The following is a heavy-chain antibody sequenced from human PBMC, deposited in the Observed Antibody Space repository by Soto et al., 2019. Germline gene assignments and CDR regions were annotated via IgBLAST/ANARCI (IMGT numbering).Heavy chain of an antibody. CDR2: ISAYNGNT. V-gene: IGHV1-18*01. J-gene: IGHJ6*02. Sequence: GASVKVSCKASGFTFTSYGISWVRQAPGQGLEWMGWISAYNGNTNYAQKLQGRVTMTTDTSTSTAYMELRSLRSDDTAVYYCARDGYYDILTGYYNYYGMDVWGQGTTVTVSS. D-gene: IGHD3-9*01. CDR1: GFTFTSYG. CDR3: ARDGYYDILTGYYNYYGMDV.